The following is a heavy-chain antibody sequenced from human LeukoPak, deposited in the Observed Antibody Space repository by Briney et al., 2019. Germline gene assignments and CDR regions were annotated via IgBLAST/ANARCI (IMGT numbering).Heavy chain of an antibody. CDR3: ARGIAAAPERAFDI. Sequence: SETLSLTCTVSGGSISSYYRSWIRQPAGKGPEWIGRIYSSGGTDYNPSLKSRVTMSVDTSKNQFSLKMSSVTAADTAIYYCARGIAAAPERAFDIWGQGTMVTVSS. V-gene: IGHV4-4*07. CDR2: IYSSGGT. D-gene: IGHD6-13*01. J-gene: IGHJ3*02. CDR1: GGSISSYY.